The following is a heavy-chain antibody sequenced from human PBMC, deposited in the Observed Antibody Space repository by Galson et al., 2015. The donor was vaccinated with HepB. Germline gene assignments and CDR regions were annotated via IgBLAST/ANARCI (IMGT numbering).Heavy chain of an antibody. Sequence: SLRLSCATSGFTFNMYGMHWVRQAPGKGLEWVSLIWNVRTDDFYADSVKGRFTISRDSSKNTLYLHMNSLRAEDTAVYYCSRASVGGGSYIDAWGQGTLVTVSS. D-gene: IGHD4-23*01. CDR3: SRASVGGGSYIDA. CDR1: GFTFNMYG. J-gene: IGHJ4*02. CDR2: IWNVRTDD. V-gene: IGHV3-33*01.